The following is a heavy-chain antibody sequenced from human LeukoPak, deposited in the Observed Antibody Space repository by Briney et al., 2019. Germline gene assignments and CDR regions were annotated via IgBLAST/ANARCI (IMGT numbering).Heavy chain of an antibody. V-gene: IGHV3-30*18. CDR3: AKEMGYRSGGSCPDY. CDR2: ISYDGSTK. D-gene: IGHD2-15*01. J-gene: IGHJ4*02. Sequence: GGSLRLSCAASGFTFSSYGVHWVRQAPGKGLEWVAVISYDGSTKYYADSVKGRFTISRDNSKNTLYLQMNSLRAEDTAVYYCAKEMGYRSGGSCPDYWGQGNLVTVSS. CDR1: GFTFSSYG.